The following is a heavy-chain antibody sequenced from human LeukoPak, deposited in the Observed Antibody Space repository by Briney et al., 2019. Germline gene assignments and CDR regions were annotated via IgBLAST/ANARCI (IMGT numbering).Heavy chain of an antibody. CDR1: GYTFTGYY. V-gene: IGHV1-2*02. CDR2: INPNSGGT. D-gene: IGHD6-13*01. J-gene: IGHJ4*02. CDR3: ARQDYSSSCPDY. Sequence: AASVKVSCKASGYTFTGYYMHWVRQAPGQGLGWMGWINPNSGGTNYAQKFQGRVTMTRDTSISTAYMELSRLRSDDTAVYYCARQDYSSSCPDYWGQGTLVTVSS.